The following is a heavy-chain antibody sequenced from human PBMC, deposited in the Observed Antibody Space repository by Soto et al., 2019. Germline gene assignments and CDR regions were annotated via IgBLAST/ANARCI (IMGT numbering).Heavy chain of an antibody. CDR3: ASSGPAAMRKDYYYYYGMDV. V-gene: IGHV4-34*01. J-gene: IGHJ6*02. CDR2: INHSGNT. CDR1: GGSFSGYY. Sequence: SETLSLTCSIYGGSFSGYYWSWIRQPPGKGLEWIGEINHSGNTNYNPSLKSRVTISVDTSNNQFSLKLNSVTAADTAVYYCASSGPAAMRKDYYYYYGMDVWGQGTTVTVSS. D-gene: IGHD2-2*01.